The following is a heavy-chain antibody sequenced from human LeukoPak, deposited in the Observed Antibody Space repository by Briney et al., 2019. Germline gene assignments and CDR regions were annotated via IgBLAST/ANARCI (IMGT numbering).Heavy chain of an antibody. Sequence: SGGSLRLSCAASGFTFSSYGMHWVRQAPGKGLEWVAVIWYDGSDKYYADSVKGRFTISRDNSKNTLYLQMNSLRADDTAVYYCASLHNFDLYYWGQGTLVTVSS. V-gene: IGHV3-33*01. D-gene: IGHD3-9*01. CDR2: IWYDGSDK. J-gene: IGHJ4*02. CDR3: ASLHNFDLYY. CDR1: GFTFSSYG.